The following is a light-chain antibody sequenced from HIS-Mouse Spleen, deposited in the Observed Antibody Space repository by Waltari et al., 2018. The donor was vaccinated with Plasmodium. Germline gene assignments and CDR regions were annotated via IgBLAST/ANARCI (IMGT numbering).Light chain of an antibody. CDR1: SSNIGSNT. Sequence: QSVLTQPPSASGTPGQRVTISCSGSSSNIGSNTVNWYQQLPGTAPKLRIYSNNQRPSGVPDRFSGSKSCTSASLAISGLQSEDEADYYCAAWDDSLNGYVFGTGTKVTVL. CDR2: SNN. V-gene: IGLV1-44*01. CDR3: AAWDDSLNGYV. J-gene: IGLJ1*01.